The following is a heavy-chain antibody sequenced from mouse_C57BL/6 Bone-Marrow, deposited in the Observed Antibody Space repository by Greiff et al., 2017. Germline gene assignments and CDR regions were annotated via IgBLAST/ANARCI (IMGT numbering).Heavy chain of an antibody. CDR3: TRGGYSNLHCY. D-gene: IGHD2-5*01. CDR1: GFTFSSYA. Sequence: EVQGVESGEGLVKPGGSLKLSCAASGFTFSSYAMSWVRQTPEKRLEWVAYISSGGDYIYYADTVKGRFTISRDNARNTLYLQMSSLKSEDTAMDYCTRGGYSNLHCYWGQGTTLTVSS. V-gene: IGHV5-9-1*02. CDR2: ISSGGDYI. J-gene: IGHJ2*01.